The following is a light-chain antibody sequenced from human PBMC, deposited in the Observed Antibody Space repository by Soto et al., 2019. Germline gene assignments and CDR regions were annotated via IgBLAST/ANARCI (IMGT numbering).Light chain of an antibody. CDR2: GAS. V-gene: IGKV3-20*01. J-gene: IGKJ1*01. CDR1: QTVSSSS. CDR3: QQRGGSPSWT. Sequence: EIVLTQSPGTLSLSPGESATLSCRASQTVSSSSVAWYQQKPGQAPRLLIYGASTRATGIPDRFSGSGSGTYFTLTINRLEAEDFAVYYCQQRGGSPSWTFGQGTKVDIK.